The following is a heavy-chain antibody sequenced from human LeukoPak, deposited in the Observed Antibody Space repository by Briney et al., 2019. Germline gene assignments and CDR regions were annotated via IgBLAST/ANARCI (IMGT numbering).Heavy chain of an antibody. CDR3: AKVDGGGSCYSVCFYGMDV. V-gene: IGHV3-23*01. D-gene: IGHD2-15*01. CDR1: GFIFSSYA. J-gene: IGHJ6*02. Sequence: GGSLRLSCAASGFIFSSYAMSWVRQAPGKGLEWVSAISGSGGSTYDADSVKGRFSISRDNSKNTLYLQMNSLRDEDTAVYYCAKVDGGGSCYSVCFYGMDVWGQGTTVTVSS. CDR2: ISGSGGST.